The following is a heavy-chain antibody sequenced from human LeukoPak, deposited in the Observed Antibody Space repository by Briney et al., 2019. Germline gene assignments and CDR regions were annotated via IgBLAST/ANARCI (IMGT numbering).Heavy chain of an antibody. CDR2: ISSSSSYI. V-gene: IGHV3-21*01. J-gene: IGHJ6*03. CDR3: ARDISSSYYYYMDV. D-gene: IGHD6-6*01. Sequence: PGGSLRLSCAASGFTFSSYSTNWVRQAPGKGLEWVSSISSSSSYIYYADSVKGRFTISRDNAKNSLYLQMNSLRAEVTAVYYCARDISSSYYYYMDVWGKGTTVTVSS. CDR1: GFTFSSYS.